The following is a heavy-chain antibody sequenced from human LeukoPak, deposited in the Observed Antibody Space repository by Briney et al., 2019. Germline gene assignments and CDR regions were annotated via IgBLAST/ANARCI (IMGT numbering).Heavy chain of an antibody. CDR1: GGAISYYY. CDR2: IYYTGNT. J-gene: IGHJ6*03. CDR3: ARRLGRKFGERFYYYHYMDV. D-gene: IGHD3-10*01. Sequence: PSETLSLTCTVSGGAISYYYWNWIRQPPGKGLEWIGYIYYTGNTNYNPSLKSRVTISVDTSKNQFSLKLSSVTAADTAVYYCARRLGRKFGERFYYYHYMDVWGKGTTATISS. V-gene: IGHV4-59*01.